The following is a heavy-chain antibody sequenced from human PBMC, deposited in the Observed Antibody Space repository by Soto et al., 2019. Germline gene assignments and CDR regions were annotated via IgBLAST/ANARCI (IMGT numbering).Heavy chain of an antibody. CDR1: GFTFSSYA. CDR2: ISSSGGST. D-gene: IGHD1-26*01. Sequence: EVQLLESGGGLVQPGGSLRLSCAASGFTFSSYAMSWVRQAPGKGLERVSVISSSGGSTYYADSVKGRFTISRDNSKNTLNLQMNSLRAEDTAVYYCARRGSGSYYDYWGQGTLVTVSS. CDR3: ARRGSGSYYDY. J-gene: IGHJ4*02. V-gene: IGHV3-23*01.